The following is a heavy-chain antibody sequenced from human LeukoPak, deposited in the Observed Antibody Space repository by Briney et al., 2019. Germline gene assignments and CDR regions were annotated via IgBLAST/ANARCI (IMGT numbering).Heavy chain of an antibody. J-gene: IGHJ4*02. D-gene: IGHD2-15*01. CDR1: GFTFSSYA. CDR2: MSYDGSNK. Sequence: GGSLRLSCAASGFTFSSYAMHWVRQAPGKGLEWVAVMSYDGSNKYYADSVKGRFTISRDNSKNTLYLQMNSLRAEDTAVYYVVVAAYLDYWGQGTLVTVSS. V-gene: IGHV3-30*04. CDR3: VVAAYLDY.